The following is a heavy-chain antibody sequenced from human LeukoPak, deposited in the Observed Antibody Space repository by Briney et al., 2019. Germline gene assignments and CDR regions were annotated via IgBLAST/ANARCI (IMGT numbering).Heavy chain of an antibody. CDR1: GFTFSSYA. Sequence: GGSLRLSSAASGFTFSSYAMHWVRQAPGKGLEWVAVISYDGSNKYYADSVKGRFTISRDNSKNTLYLQMNSLRAEDTAVYYCARASGTDYWGQGTLVTVSS. V-gene: IGHV3-30-3*01. CDR3: ARASGTDY. D-gene: IGHD3-10*01. J-gene: IGHJ4*02. CDR2: ISYDGSNK.